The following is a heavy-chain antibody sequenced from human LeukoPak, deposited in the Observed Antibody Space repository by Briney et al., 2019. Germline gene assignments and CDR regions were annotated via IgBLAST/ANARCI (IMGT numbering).Heavy chain of an antibody. Sequence: SETLSLTCTVSGGSIGSHYWSWIRQPPGKRLEWIGYIYDIGSTNYNPSLKSRVTISVDTSKNQFSLRLSSVTAADTAVYYCARGGVLKSVDYWGQGTLVTVSS. J-gene: IGHJ4*02. CDR1: GGSIGSHY. CDR2: IYDIGST. CDR3: ARGGVLKSVDY. V-gene: IGHV4-59*11. D-gene: IGHD3-16*01.